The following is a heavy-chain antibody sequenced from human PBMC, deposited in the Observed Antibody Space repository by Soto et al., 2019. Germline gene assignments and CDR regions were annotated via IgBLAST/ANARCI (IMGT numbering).Heavy chain of an antibody. CDR1: GFTFSSYG. Sequence: QVQLVESGGGVVQPGRSLRLSCAASGFTFSSYGMHWVRQAPGKGLEWVAVISYDGSNKYYADSVKGRFTISRDNSKNTLYLQMNSLRAEDTAVYYCAKQRYSSGWFYFDYWGRGTLVTVSS. CDR3: AKQRYSSGWFYFDY. D-gene: IGHD6-19*01. CDR2: ISYDGSNK. V-gene: IGHV3-30*18. J-gene: IGHJ4*02.